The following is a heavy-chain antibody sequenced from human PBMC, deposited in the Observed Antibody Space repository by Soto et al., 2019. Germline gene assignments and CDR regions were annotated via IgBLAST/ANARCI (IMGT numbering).Heavy chain of an antibody. V-gene: IGHV5-51*01. CDR2: IYPGDSDT. CDR1: GYSFTSYW. D-gene: IGHD2-2*01. Sequence: GESLKISCKGSGYSFTSYWIGWVRQMPGKGLEWMGIIYPGDSDTRYSPYFQGQVTISADKSISTAYLKWSSLKASDTAMYYCASSSAPLNYYYYMDVWGKGTTVTVSS. CDR3: ASSSAPLNYYYYMDV. J-gene: IGHJ6*03.